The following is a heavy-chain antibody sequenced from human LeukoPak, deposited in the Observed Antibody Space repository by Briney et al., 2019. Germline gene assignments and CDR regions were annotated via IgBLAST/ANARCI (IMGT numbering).Heavy chain of an antibody. CDR3: ARSYGSGSYTWFDP. V-gene: IGHV4-30-2*01. CDR2: IYHGGST. Sequence: SGTLSLTCAVSGGSISGGGYSWSWIRQPPGKGLESVGYIYHGGSTYYNPSLKSRVTISVDRSKNQFSLKLSSVTAADTAVYYCARSYGSGSYTWFDPWGQGTLVTVSS. D-gene: IGHD3-10*01. J-gene: IGHJ5*02. CDR1: GGSISGGGYS.